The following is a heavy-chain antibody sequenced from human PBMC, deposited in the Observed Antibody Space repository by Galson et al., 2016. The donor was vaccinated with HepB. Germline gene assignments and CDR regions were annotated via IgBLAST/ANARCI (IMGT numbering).Heavy chain of an antibody. D-gene: IGHD6-19*01. Sequence: ETLSLTCTVSDGSISSSSFSWGWIRQPPGKGLESIGTVYRGNTYYNPTLQSRVTISVDTSKNQFSLKVRSLTAADTAVYYCARGIAVAGPTWFDPWGQGTLVTVSS. V-gene: IGHV4-39*01. CDR3: ARGIAVAGPTWFDP. CDR2: VYRGNT. J-gene: IGHJ5*02. CDR1: DGSISSSSFS.